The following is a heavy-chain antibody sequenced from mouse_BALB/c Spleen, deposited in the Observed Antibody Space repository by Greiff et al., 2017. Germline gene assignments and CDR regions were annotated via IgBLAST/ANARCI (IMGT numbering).Heavy chain of an antibody. D-gene: IGHD2-14*01. J-gene: IGHJ1*01. CDR3: ARPYRYGGYIDV. V-gene: IGHV1-69*01. CDR1: GYTFTDYW. Sequence: VQLQQPGAELVMPGASVKMSCKASGYTFTDYWMHWVKQRPGQGLEWIGAIDTSDSYTSYNQKFKGKATLTVDESSSTAYMQLSSLTSEDSAVYYCARPYRYGGYIDVWGAGTTVTVSS. CDR2: IDTSDSYT.